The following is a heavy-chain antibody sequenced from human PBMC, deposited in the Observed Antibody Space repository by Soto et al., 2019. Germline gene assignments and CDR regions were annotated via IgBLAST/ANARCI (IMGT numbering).Heavy chain of an antibody. CDR1: GFSLTTGKMG. V-gene: IGHV2-26*01. CDR2: IFSDNER. Sequence: SGPTLVNPTATLTLTCTVSGFSLTTGKMGVSWIRPPPGKALEWLAHIFSDNERSYSTSLQGRLTISKDTSGSQVVLSMTNVDPVDTATYYCARMNVDSYQFYYAMDVWGQGTTVTVSS. J-gene: IGHJ6*02. CDR3: ARMNVDSYQFYYAMDV. D-gene: IGHD4-17*01.